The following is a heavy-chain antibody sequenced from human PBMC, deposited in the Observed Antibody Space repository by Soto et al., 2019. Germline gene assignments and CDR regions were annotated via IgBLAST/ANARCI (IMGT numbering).Heavy chain of an antibody. CDR3: ARLYCSGGSCYFDY. CDR1: GGSISSYY. V-gene: IGHV4-59*08. Sequence: SETLSLTCTVSGGSISSYYLSWIRQPPGKGLEWIGYIYYSGSTNYNPSLKSRVTISVDTSKNQFSLKLSSVTAADTAVYYCARLYCSGGSCYFDYWGQGTLVTVSS. J-gene: IGHJ4*02. D-gene: IGHD2-15*01. CDR2: IYYSGST.